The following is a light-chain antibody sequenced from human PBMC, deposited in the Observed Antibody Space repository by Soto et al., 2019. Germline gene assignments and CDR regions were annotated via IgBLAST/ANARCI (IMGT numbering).Light chain of an antibody. CDR2: RNN. CDR1: SSNVGSNY. CDR3: TTWDDGLSGWV. V-gene: IGLV1-47*01. J-gene: IGLJ3*02. Sequence: QSVLTQPPSASETPGQRVTVSCSGSSSNVGSNYVYWYQQFPGTAPKLLIYRNNQRPTGVPDRFSGSKSGTSASLAISGLRSEDEANYYCTTWDDGLSGWVFGGGTK.